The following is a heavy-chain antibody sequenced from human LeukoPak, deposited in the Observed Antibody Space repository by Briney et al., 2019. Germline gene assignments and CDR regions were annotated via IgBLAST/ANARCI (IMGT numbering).Heavy chain of an antibody. V-gene: IGHV3-72*01. CDR2: TRNKANSYTT. D-gene: IGHD2-21*02. J-gene: IGHJ4*02. CDR3: ARESYCGGDCYFGGGFDY. CDR1: GFTFSDHY. Sequence: GGSLRLSCAASGFTFSDHYMDWVRQAPGKGLEWVGRTRNKANSYTTEYAASVKGRFTISRDDSKNSLHLQMNSLKTEDTAVYYCARESYCGGDCYFGGGFDYWGQGTLVTVSS.